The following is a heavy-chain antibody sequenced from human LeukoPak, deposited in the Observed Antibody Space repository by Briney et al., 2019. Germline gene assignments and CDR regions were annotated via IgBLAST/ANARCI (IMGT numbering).Heavy chain of an antibody. Sequence: PGGSLRLSCTASGVTLSNFAMSWVRRAPGKGLEWVSGNTGSVEYYANSVKGRFTISRDNSKNTLYLQMNSLVAEDTATYYCARASDSASYNELEYWGQGTLVTVSS. V-gene: IGHV3-23*01. J-gene: IGHJ4*02. D-gene: IGHD3-10*01. CDR2: NTGSVE. CDR1: GVTLSNFA. CDR3: ARASDSASYNELEY.